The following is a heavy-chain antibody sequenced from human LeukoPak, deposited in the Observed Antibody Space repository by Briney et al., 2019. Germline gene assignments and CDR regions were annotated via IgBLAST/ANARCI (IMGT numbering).Heavy chain of an antibody. Sequence: ASVKASCKASGYTFTSYDINWVRQATGQGLEWMGWMNPNSGNTGYAQKFQGRVTMTRNTSISTAYMELSSLRSEDTAVYYCARDRGYYYDSSGYYYVWGQGTLVTASS. D-gene: IGHD3-22*01. CDR1: GYTFTSYD. V-gene: IGHV1-8*01. J-gene: IGHJ4*02. CDR2: MNPNSGNT. CDR3: ARDRGYYYDSSGYYYV.